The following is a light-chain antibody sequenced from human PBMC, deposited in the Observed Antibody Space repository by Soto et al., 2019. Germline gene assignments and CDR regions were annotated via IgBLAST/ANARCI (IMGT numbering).Light chain of an antibody. CDR1: QSVRSN. CDR3: QQYNIWPPYT. CDR2: DAF. Sequence: EIVVTQSPGTLSVPPGERATLSCRASQSVRSNLAWYQQKPGQSPRLLIYDAFARATGIPARFSGSGSGTEITLTISSLQSEDFAVYFCQQYNIWPPYTFGQGTKLEIK. J-gene: IGKJ2*01. V-gene: IGKV3-15*01.